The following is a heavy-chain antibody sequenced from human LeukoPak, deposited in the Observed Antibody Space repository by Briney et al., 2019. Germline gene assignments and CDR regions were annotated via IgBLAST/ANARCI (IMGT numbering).Heavy chain of an antibody. J-gene: IGHJ5*02. D-gene: IGHD3-22*01. CDR3: ARVIGSTWDSSGFGFDP. CDR1: GGSISSYC. CDR2: IYYSGST. Sequence: SETLSLTCTVSGGSISSYCWSWIRQPPGKGLEWIGYIYYSGSTNYNPSLKSRVTISVDTSKNQFSLKLSSVTAADTAVYYCARVIGSTWDSSGFGFDPWGQGTLVTVSS. V-gene: IGHV4-59*01.